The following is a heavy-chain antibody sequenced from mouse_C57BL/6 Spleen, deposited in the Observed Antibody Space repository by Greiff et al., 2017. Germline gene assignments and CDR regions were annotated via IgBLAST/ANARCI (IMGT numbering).Heavy chain of an antibody. V-gene: IGHV1-64*01. D-gene: IGHD2-4*01. Sequence: QVQLQQPGAELVKPGASVKLSCKASGYTFTSYWMHWVKQRPGRGLEWIGMIHPNSGSTNYNEKFKSKATLTVDKSSSTAYMQLSSLTSEDSAVYYCARGPIYYDYDDGFAYWGQGTLVTVSA. CDR1: GYTFTSYW. CDR3: ARGPIYYDYDDGFAY. CDR2: IHPNSGST. J-gene: IGHJ3*01.